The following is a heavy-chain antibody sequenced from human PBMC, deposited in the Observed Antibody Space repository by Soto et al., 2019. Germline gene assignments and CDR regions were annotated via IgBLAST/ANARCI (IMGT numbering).Heavy chain of an antibody. CDR2: ISGSGGST. D-gene: IGHD6-19*01. Sequence: PGGSLRLSCTASGFTFSSYAMSWVRQAPGKGLEWVSAISGSGGSTYYADSVKGRFTISRDNSKNTLYLQMNSLRAEDTAVYYCAKDRGVLVTAVAATRDYWGQGTLVTVSS. J-gene: IGHJ4*02. CDR3: AKDRGVLVTAVAATRDY. CDR1: GFTFSSYA. V-gene: IGHV3-23*01.